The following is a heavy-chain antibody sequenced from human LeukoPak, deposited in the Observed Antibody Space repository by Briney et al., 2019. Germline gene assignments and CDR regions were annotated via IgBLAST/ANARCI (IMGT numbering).Heavy chain of an antibody. J-gene: IGHJ4*02. D-gene: IGHD1-26*01. V-gene: IGHV3-33*03. CDR3: AKDLTQLWEPDF. CDR1: GFTFRSYG. Sequence: GGSLRLFCGASGFTFRSYGMHGVRHALGKGLEEGAAIWYHGGNKICADAAVGRFTVSRDNPKNTLYLQMNGLRFEDAAVYYCAKDLTQLWEPDFRGQGNLVTVSS. CDR2: IWYHGGNK.